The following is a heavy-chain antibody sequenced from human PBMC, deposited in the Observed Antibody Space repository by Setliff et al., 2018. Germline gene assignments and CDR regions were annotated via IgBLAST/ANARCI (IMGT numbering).Heavy chain of an antibody. D-gene: IGHD1-1*01. CDR1: GFTLSSYG. J-gene: IGHJ5*01. CDR3: ASRTTGPGGWFDY. CDR2: VSHEGRTK. Sequence: PGGSLRLSCAASGFTLSSYGMHWVRQAQGKGPEWVAVVSHEGRTKDYIDSVKGRFAISRDNSKNTLYLQMNGMTAADTAIYYCASRTTGPGGWFDYWGQGALVTVSS. V-gene: IGHV3-30*09.